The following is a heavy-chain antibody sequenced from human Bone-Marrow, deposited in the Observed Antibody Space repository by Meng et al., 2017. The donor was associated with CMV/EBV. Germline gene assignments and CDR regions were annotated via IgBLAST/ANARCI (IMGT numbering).Heavy chain of an antibody. V-gene: IGHV3-33*06. J-gene: IGHJ4*02. Sequence: GESLKISCAASGFTFDDYGMSWVRQAPGKGLEWVAAIWYDGTTKYYVDSVKGRFTISRDNSKNTLYLQMNSLRAEDTGMYYCAKDAAASNRPYHFDSWGQGTLVTVSS. CDR1: GFTFDDYG. CDR2: IWYDGTTK. CDR3: AKDAAASNRPYHFDS. D-gene: IGHD6-13*01.